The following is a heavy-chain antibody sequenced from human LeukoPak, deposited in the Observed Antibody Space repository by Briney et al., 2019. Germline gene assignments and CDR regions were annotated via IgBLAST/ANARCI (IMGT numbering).Heavy chain of an antibody. V-gene: IGHV3-23*01. D-gene: IGHD6-19*01. J-gene: IGHJ3*02. CDR3: AKGSSGWSTDAFDI. CDR2: ISGSGGST. Sequence: GGSLRLSCAASGFTFSSYAMSWVRQAPGKGLEWVSAISGSGGSTYYADSVKGRFTISRDNAKNSLYLQMNSLRAEDTAFYYCAKGSSGWSTDAFDIWGQGTMVTVSS. CDR1: GFTFSSYA.